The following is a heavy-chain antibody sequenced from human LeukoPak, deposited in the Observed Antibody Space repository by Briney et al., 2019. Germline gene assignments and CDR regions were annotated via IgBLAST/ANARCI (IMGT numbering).Heavy chain of an antibody. CDR3: AKQGMVRGVHFDY. J-gene: IGHJ4*02. CDR2: ISGSGGST. D-gene: IGHD3-10*01. CDR1: GFTFSSYA. V-gene: IGHV3-23*01. Sequence: GGSLRLSCAASGFTFSSYAMSWVRQAPGKGLEWVSAISGSGGSTYYADSVKGRFTISRDNSKNTLYLQMNSLGAEDTAVYYRAKQGMVRGVHFDYWGQGTLVTVSS.